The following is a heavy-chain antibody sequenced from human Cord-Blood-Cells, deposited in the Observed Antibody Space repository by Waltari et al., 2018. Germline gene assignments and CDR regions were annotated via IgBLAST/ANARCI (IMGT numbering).Heavy chain of an antibody. V-gene: IGHV3-74*01. D-gene: IGHD2-15*01. Sequence: EVQLVESGGGLVQPGGSLRLSCAASGFTSSSYWMHWVRQAPGKGLVWVSRINSDGSSTSYADSVKGRFTISRDNAKNTLYLQMNSLRAEDTAVYYCARRLVGATLNDAFDIWGQGTMVTVSS. CDR2: INSDGSST. CDR1: GFTSSSYW. CDR3: ARRLVGATLNDAFDI. J-gene: IGHJ3*02.